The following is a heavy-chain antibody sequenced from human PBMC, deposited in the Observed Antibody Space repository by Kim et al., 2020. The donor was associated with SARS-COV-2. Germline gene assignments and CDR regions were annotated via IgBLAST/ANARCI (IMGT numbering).Heavy chain of an antibody. Sequence: SVKVSCKASGFTFTSSAVQWVRQARGQRLEWIGWIVVGSGNTNYAQKFQERVTITRDMSTSTAYMELSSLRSEDTAVYYCAAERYDFWSGGPYYGMDVWGQGTTVTVSS. J-gene: IGHJ6*02. CDR1: GFTFTSSA. CDR2: IVVGSGNT. V-gene: IGHV1-58*01. D-gene: IGHD3-3*01. CDR3: AAERYDFWSGGPYYGMDV.